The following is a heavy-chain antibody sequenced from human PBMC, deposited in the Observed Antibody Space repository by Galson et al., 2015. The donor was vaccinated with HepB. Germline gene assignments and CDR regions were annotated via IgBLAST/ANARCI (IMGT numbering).Heavy chain of an antibody. D-gene: IGHD5-18*01. CDR2: INPNSGGT. CDR3: ARGFSYSSFYY. CDR1: GFTFTGFY. V-gene: IGHV1-2*02. J-gene: IGHJ4*02. Sequence: SVKVSCKASGFTFTGFYIHWVRQAPGQGLEWMGWINPNSGGTNYTQKFQGRVTMTRDTSAKTAYMELSGLRSDDTAMYFCARGFSYSSFYYWGQGTLVTVSS.